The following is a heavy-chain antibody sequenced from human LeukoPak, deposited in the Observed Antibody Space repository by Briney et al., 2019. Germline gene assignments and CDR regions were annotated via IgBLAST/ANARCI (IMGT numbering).Heavy chain of an antibody. CDR2: ISWNSGSI. J-gene: IGHJ4*02. V-gene: IGHV3-9*01. CDR1: GFTFDDYA. CDR3: AKGVARGGRSEFDY. Sequence: GGSLRLSCAASGFTFDDYAMHWVRQAPGKGLEWVSGISWNSGSIGYADSVKGRFTISRDNAKNSLYLQMNSLRAEDTALYYCAKGVARGGRSEFDYWGQGTLVTVSS. D-gene: IGHD2-15*01.